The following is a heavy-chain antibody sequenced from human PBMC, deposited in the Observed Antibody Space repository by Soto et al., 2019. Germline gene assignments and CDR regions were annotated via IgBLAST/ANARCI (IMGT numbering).Heavy chain of an antibody. J-gene: IGHJ6*02. CDR3: AREANTIYAPHGLDV. D-gene: IGHD3-3*01. Sequence: GGSLRRSCAVSGFPFDSYIMSWVRQAPGQGLEWLASLSSGSFYIFHADSIRGRFTISRDDAKNLLFLQMNSLTIEDTATYYCAREANTIYAPHGLDVWGQGTAVTVSS. CDR2: LSSGSFYI. CDR1: GFPFDSYI. V-gene: IGHV3-21*01.